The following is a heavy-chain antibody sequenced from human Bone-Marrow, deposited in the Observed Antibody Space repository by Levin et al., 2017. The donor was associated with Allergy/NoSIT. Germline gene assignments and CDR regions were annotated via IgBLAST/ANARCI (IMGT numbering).Heavy chain of an antibody. D-gene: IGHD2-2*01. J-gene: IGHJ4*02. V-gene: IGHV3-15*01. CDR1: GFTFSNAW. CDR2: IKSKTDGGTT. CDR3: TTDQTVVVPAATRHY. Sequence: GESLKISCAASGFTFSNAWMSWVRQAPGKGLEWVGRIKSKTDGGTTDYAAPVKGRFTISRDDSKNTLYLQINSLKTEDTAVYYCTTDQTVVVPAATRHYWGQGTLVTVSS.